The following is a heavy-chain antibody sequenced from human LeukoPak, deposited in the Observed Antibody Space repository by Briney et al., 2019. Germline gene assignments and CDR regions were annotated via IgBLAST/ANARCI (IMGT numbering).Heavy chain of an antibody. Sequence: PGGSLRLSCAASGFTFSSYSMNWVRQAPGKGLEWVPYISSSSSTIYYADSVKGRFTISRDNAKNSLYLQMNSLRAEDTAVYYCARDQGSSSWYDGYFQHWGQGTLVTVSS. CDR2: ISSSSSTI. D-gene: IGHD6-13*01. CDR1: GFTFSSYS. J-gene: IGHJ1*01. CDR3: ARDQGSSSWYDGYFQH. V-gene: IGHV3-48*01.